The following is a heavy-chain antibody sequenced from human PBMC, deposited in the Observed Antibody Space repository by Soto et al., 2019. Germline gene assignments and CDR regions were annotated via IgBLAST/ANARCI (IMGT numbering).Heavy chain of an antibody. V-gene: IGHV3-7*01. Sequence: GGSLRLSCAGSGFAFSGYWMSWVRQAPWKGLEWVASIEDNGSEKYYVDSVKGRFTISRDNAKNSLFLQMNSLGAEDTAVYYCARGQGWLDPWGQGTLVTVSS. CDR3: ARGQGWLDP. CDR2: IEDNGSEK. J-gene: IGHJ5*02. CDR1: GFAFSGYW.